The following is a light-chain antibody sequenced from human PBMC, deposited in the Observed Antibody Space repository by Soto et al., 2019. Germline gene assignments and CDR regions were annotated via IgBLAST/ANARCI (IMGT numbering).Light chain of an antibody. CDR1: SSDIGGTIH. J-gene: IGLJ1*01. V-gene: IGLV2-14*01. CDR3: SSYTTSTTYV. CDR2: DVS. Sequence: QSVLAQPASVSGSPGQSITISCTGTSSDIGGTIHVSWYQQYPGKAPKLMIYDVSSRPSGISHRFSGSKSGNTASLTISGLQAEDEADYYCSSYTTSTTYVFGTGTQLTVL.